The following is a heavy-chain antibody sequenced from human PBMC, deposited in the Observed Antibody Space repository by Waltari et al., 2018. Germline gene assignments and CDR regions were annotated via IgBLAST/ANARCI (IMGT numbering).Heavy chain of an antibody. J-gene: IGHJ4*02. V-gene: IGHV4-59*01. CDR1: GGSISSSY. D-gene: IGHD3-3*01. Sequence: QVQLQESGPGLVKPSETLSLTCTVSGGSISSSYWSWIRPPPGKGLEWIGDIYYSGSTNYNPSLKSRVTISVDKSKNQFSLKLSSVTAADTAVYYCATLLYDFWSGYYIGYWGQGTLVTVSS. CDR2: IYYSGST. CDR3: ATLLYDFWSGYYIGY.